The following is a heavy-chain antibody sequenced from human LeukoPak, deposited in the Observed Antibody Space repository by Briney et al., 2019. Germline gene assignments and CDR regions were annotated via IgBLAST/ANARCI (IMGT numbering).Heavy chain of an antibody. J-gene: IGHJ5*02. CDR2: IRYDGSNK. CDR1: GFTFSSYA. D-gene: IGHD6-13*01. Sequence: GGSLRLSCAASGFTFSSYAIHWVRQAPGKGLEWVAFIRYDGSNKYYADSVKGRFTISRDNSKNTLYLQVNSLRAEDTAVYYCAKDPNSSSWFRGSYSWFDPWGQGTLVTVSS. V-gene: IGHV3-30*02. CDR3: AKDPNSSSWFRGSYSWFDP.